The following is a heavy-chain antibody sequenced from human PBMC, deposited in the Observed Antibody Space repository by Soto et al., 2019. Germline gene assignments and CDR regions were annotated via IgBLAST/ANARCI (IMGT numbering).Heavy chain of an antibody. V-gene: IGHV3-23*01. CDR3: AKRDVVAGNYYDFAY. CDR2: ISGSGVGT. D-gene: IGHD3-10*01. J-gene: IGHJ4*02. Sequence: EVQLLESGGGLVQPGGSLRLSCTASGFTFSYYGMNWVRQAPGKGLEWVSGISGSGVGTYYIDSVKGRFTVSRDNSRNTGYLQMSSLRTEDTAVYYCAKRDVVAGNYYDFAYWGQGTLVTVSS. CDR1: GFTFSYYG.